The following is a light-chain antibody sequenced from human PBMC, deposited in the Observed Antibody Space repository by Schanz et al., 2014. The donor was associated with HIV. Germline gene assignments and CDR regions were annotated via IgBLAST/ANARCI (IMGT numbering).Light chain of an antibody. Sequence: DIVLTQSPGTLSLSPGERATLSCRASQSVSSYLAWYQQKPGQAPRLLIYGASSRATGIPDRFSGSGSGTDFTLTVSRLEPEDFALYYCQQYGSSPLTFGGGTKLEIK. CDR1: QSVSSY. CDR2: GAS. V-gene: IGKV3-20*01. CDR3: QQYGSSPLT. J-gene: IGKJ4*01.